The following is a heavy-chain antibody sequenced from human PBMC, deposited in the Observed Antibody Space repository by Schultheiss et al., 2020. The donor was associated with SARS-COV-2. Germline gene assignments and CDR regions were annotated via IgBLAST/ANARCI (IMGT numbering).Heavy chain of an antibody. V-gene: IGHV4-59*08. CDR2: IYYSGST. CDR3: ARAADAFDI. Sequence: SETMSLTCTVSGGSISSYYWSWIRQPPGKGLEWIGYIYYSGSTNYNPSLKSRVTISVDTSKNQFSLKLSSVTAADTAVYYCARAADAFDIWGQGTMVTVSS. J-gene: IGHJ3*02. CDR1: GGSISSYY.